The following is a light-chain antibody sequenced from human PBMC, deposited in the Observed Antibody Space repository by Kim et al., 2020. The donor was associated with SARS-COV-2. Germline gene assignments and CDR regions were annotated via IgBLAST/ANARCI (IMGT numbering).Light chain of an antibody. J-gene: IGLJ3*02. CDR2: DVS. CDR3: SSYTTSSTWV. Sequence: GQSIPISCTGTSSDVGYFNYVSWFQQHPGKAPKLILYDVSSRPSGVSNRFSGSKSGNTASLTISGLQAEDEADYYCSSYTTSSTWVFGGGTQLTVL. V-gene: IGLV2-14*03. CDR1: SSDVGYFNY.